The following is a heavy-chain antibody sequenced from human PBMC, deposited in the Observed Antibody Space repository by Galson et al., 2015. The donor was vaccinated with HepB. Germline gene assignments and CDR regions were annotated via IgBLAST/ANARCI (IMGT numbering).Heavy chain of an antibody. CDR1: GFTFSDYY. Sequence: SLRLSCAASGFTFSDYYMSWIRQAPGKGLEWVSYISTSGATIYYTDSVKGRFTISRDNTKGSLFLRMNNLRAEDTAVYYCAPLPGLYYYHNRPQPEAFDLWGQGTMVIISS. CDR3: APLPGLYYYHNRPQPEAFDL. V-gene: IGHV3-11*01. D-gene: IGHD3-22*01. CDR2: ISTSGATI. J-gene: IGHJ3*01.